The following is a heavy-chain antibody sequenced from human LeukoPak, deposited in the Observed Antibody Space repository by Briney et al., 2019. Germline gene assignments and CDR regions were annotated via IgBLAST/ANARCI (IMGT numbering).Heavy chain of an antibody. V-gene: IGHV4-59*01. CDR1: DGSISGYY. Sequence: PSETLSLTCTVSDGSISGYYWSWIRQPPGKGLEYIGNIYYSGSPHYNPSLKSRVTISVDTSKNQFSLRLSSVTAADTAIYYCARAGGGRPFDPWGQGTLVTVSS. CDR3: ARAGGGRPFDP. J-gene: IGHJ5*02. D-gene: IGHD6-6*01. CDR2: IYYSGSP.